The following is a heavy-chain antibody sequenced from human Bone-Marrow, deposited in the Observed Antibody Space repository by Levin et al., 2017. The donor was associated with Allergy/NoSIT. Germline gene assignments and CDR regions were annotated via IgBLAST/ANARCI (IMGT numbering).Heavy chain of an antibody. Sequence: PSETLSLTCAVYGGSFSGYYWSWIRQPPGKGLEWIGEINHSGSTNYNPSLKSRVTISVDTSKNQFSLKLSSVTAADTAVYYCARGYRPDVLYCSSTSCSTHFDYWGQGTLVTVSS. CDR2: INHSGST. CDR3: ARGYRPDVLYCSSTSCSTHFDY. V-gene: IGHV4-34*01. J-gene: IGHJ4*02. D-gene: IGHD2-2*01. CDR1: GGSFSGYY.